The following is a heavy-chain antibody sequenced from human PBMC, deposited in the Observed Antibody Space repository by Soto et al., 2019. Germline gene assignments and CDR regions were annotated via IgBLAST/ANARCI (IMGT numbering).Heavy chain of an antibody. V-gene: IGHV1-46*01. CDR1: GGTFSSFG. D-gene: IGHD4-17*01. CDR3: ASSPTVTTGLDY. J-gene: IGHJ4*02. Sequence: ASVKGSCKTCGGTFSSFGIRWVRQAPGQGLEWMGVINPSGGSTSYAQKFQGRVTMTRDTSTSTVYMELSSLRSEDTAVYYCASSPTVTTGLDYWGQGTLVTASS. CDR2: INPSGGST.